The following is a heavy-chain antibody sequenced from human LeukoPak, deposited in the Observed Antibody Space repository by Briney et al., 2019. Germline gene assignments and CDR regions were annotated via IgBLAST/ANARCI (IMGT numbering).Heavy chain of an antibody. CDR3: ARSPRDVYYFDY. V-gene: IGHV1-69*05. CDR1: GGTFSSYA. CDR2: IIPIFGTA. J-gene: IGHJ4*02. Sequence: RASVKVSCKASGGTFSSYAISWVRQAPGQGLEWMGGIIPIFGTANYAQKFQGRVTITTDESTSTAYMELSSLRSEDTAVYYCARSPRDVYYFDYWGQGTLVTVSS.